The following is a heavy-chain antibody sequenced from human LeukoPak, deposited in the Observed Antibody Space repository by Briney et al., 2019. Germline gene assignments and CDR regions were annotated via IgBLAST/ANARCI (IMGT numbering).Heavy chain of an antibody. Sequence: PSETLSLTCTVSGGSISSYYWSWIRQPPGKGLEWIGYIYYSGSTNYNPSLKSRVTISVDTSKNQLSLKLSSVTAADTAVYYCARVTSGAGPSWGQGPRVTVSS. CDR1: GGSISSYY. CDR3: ARVTSGAGPS. CDR2: IYYSGST. V-gene: IGHV4-59*01. J-gene: IGHJ4*02. D-gene: IGHD3-16*01.